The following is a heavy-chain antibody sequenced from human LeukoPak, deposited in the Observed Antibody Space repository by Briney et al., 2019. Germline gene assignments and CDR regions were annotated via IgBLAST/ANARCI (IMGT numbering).Heavy chain of an antibody. Sequence: SVRLSCAASGFTFSRYWMHWVRQGPGKGLMWVSRISNDGSKTTYADSVRGRFTISRDNAKNTLYLQMNSLRAEDTAVYHCARVGQGGSYIDSWGQRTLLSLFS. CDR3: ARVGQGGSYIDS. CDR1: GFTFSRYW. D-gene: IGHD2-15*01. J-gene: IGHJ4*02. V-gene: IGHV3-74*03. CDR2: ISNDGSKT.